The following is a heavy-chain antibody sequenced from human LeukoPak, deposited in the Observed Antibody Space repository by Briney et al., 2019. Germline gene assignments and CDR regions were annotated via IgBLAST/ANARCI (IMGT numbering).Heavy chain of an antibody. D-gene: IGHD3-3*01. V-gene: IGHV3-33*05. Sequence: SCKASGYTFTSYDINWVRQAPGKGLEWVAVISYDESNKYYADSVKGRFTISRDNSKNTLYLQMNSLRAEDTAVYYCARGVTDDFWSGYFSRWSQGTLVTVSS. J-gene: IGHJ4*02. CDR2: ISYDESNK. CDR3: ARGVTDDFWSGYFSR. CDR1: GYTFTSYD.